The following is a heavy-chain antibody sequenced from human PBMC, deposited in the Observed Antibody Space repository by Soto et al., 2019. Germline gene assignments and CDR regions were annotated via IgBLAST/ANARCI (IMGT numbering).Heavy chain of an antibody. CDR1: GGSISSYY. V-gene: IGHV4-59*08. J-gene: IGHJ4*02. CDR2: IYYSGST. CDR3: ASRYGGTLDY. Sequence: QVQLQESGPGLVKPSETLSLTCTVSGGSISSYYWSWIRQPPGKGLEWIGYIYYSGSTNYNPSLKSRVTISVDPSKNQSSLKLSSVTAADTAVYYCASRYGGTLDYWGQGTLVTVSS. D-gene: IGHD4-17*01.